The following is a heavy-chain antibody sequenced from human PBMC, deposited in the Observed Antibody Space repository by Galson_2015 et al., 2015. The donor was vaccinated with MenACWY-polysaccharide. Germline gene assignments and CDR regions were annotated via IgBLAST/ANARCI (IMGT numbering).Heavy chain of an antibody. CDR3: VAEPYQLPFGWFDP. Sequence: SETLSLTYTVSGGSINSYYWGWIRQSPGKGLEWIGYMHTSGKSNYNPSLKSRVIISVDTSKKEFSLKLSSVTAADTAVYYCVAEPYQLPFGWFDPWGQGTQVIVSS. V-gene: IGHV4-59*01. D-gene: IGHD3-16*01. CDR2: MHTSGKS. CDR1: GGSINSYY. J-gene: IGHJ5*02.